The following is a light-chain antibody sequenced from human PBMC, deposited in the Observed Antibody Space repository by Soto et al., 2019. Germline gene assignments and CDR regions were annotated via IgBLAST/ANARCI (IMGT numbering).Light chain of an antibody. J-gene: IGKJ4*01. CDR1: QTISRR. Sequence: DVQMTQSPSTLSASLGDRVTITCRASQTISRRLAWYQQKPGKAPNLLIYDASTLESGVPSRFSGSGSGIEFTLTISSLQPDDSATYYCQQYQSYSALTFGGGTKVEIK. CDR2: DAS. CDR3: QQYQSYSALT. V-gene: IGKV1-5*01.